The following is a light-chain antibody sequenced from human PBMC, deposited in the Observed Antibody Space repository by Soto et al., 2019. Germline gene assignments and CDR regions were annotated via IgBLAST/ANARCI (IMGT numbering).Light chain of an antibody. CDR3: VLYMGGGTYV. V-gene: IGLV8-61*01. J-gene: IGLJ1*01. CDR2: DTN. Sequence: QTVVTQEPSCSVSPGGTVTLTCGLRSGSVSTGHFPSWYQQTPGQAPRTLIYDTNSRSSGVPDRFSGSILGTKAALTITGAKADDESDYYCVLYMGGGTYVFGAGTKLTVL. CDR1: SGSVSTGHF.